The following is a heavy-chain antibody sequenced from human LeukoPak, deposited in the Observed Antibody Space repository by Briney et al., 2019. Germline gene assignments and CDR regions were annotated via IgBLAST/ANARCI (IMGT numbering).Heavy chain of an antibody. Sequence: GGSLRLSCAASGFILSNYWMSWVRQAPGKGLEWVANIKQDGSEKYYVDSVKGRFTISRDSAKNSLYLQMNSLRAEDTAVYYCVREPHYLDYWGQGTPVIVSS. J-gene: IGHJ4*02. CDR2: IKQDGSEK. CDR1: GFILSNYW. CDR3: VREPHYLDY. V-gene: IGHV3-7*01.